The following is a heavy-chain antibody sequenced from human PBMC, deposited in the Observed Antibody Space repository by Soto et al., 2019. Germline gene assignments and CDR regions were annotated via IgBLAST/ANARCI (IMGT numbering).Heavy chain of an antibody. Sequence: SETLSLTCTVSCGSISSYYWSWIRQPPGKGLEWIGYIYYSGSTNYNPSLKSRVTISVDTSKNQFSLKLSSVTAADTAVYYCARWTNWGPTEYYFDYWGQGTLVTVSS. J-gene: IGHJ4*02. CDR3: ARWTNWGPTEYYFDY. D-gene: IGHD7-27*01. CDR2: IYYSGST. V-gene: IGHV4-59*08. CDR1: CGSISSYY.